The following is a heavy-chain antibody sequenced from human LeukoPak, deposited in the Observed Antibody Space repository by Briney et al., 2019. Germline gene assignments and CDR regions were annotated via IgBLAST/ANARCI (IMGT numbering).Heavy chain of an antibody. CDR1: GGSISSGDYY. D-gene: IGHD2-2*01. Sequence: SQTLSLTCTVSGGSISSGDYYWSWIRQPPGKGLEWIGFIYYSGSTYYNPSLKSRVTISVDTSKNQFSLKLSSVTAADTAVYYCASSTPSRAFDIWGQGTMVTVSS. CDR3: ASSTPSRAFDI. J-gene: IGHJ3*02. CDR2: IYYSGST. V-gene: IGHV4-30-4*08.